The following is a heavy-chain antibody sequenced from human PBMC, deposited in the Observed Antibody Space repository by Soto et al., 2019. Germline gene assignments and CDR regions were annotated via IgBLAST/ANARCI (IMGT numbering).Heavy chain of an antibody. Sequence: VKVSCKASGGTFSSYAISWVRQAPGQGLEWMGGIIPIFGTANYAQKFQGRVTITADESTSTAYMELSSLRSEDTAVYYCARDPGPVRDAFDIWGQGTMVTVSS. D-gene: IGHD4-17*01. CDR2: IIPIFGTA. J-gene: IGHJ3*02. CDR1: GGTFSSYA. V-gene: IGHV1-69*13. CDR3: ARDPGPVRDAFDI.